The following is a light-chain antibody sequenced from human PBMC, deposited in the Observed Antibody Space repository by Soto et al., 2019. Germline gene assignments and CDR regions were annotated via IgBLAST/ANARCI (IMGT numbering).Light chain of an antibody. CDR1: QSLSSSY. Sequence: EIVLTQSPGTLSLSPGERATLSCRASQSLSSSYLAWYQQKPGQAPRLLIYGASSRATGIPDRFSGSGSGTDFTLTISRLEPEDFAVYYGQQYGSSHTFGQGTKLEIK. J-gene: IGKJ2*01. CDR3: QQYGSSHT. V-gene: IGKV3-20*01. CDR2: GAS.